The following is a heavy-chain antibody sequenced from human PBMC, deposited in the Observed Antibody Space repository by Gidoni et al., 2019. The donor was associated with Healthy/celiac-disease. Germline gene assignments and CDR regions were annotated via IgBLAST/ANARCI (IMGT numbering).Heavy chain of an antibody. CDR1: GGTFSSYA. V-gene: IGHV1-69*01. J-gene: IGHJ6*02. D-gene: IGHD1-26*01. CDR3: ARLPYSGSYYLQGYYYGMDV. Sequence: QVQLVQSGAGVKKPGSSVKVSCKASGGTFSSYAISWVRQAPGQGLEWMGGIIPIFGTANYAQKFQGRVTITADESTSTAYMELSSLRSEDTAVYYCARLPYSGSYYLQGYYYGMDVWGQGTTVTVSS. CDR2: IIPIFGTA.